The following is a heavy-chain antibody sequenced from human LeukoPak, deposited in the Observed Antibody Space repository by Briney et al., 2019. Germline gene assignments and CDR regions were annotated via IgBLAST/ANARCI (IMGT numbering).Heavy chain of an antibody. J-gene: IGHJ4*02. CDR3: TKSPVLLWFGELFDY. D-gene: IGHD3-10*01. Sequence: GGSLRLSCAASGFTFSNAWMSWVRQAPGKGLEWVGRIKSKTDGGTTDYAAPVKGRFTISRDDSKNTLYLQMNSLKTEDTAVYYCTKSPVLLWFGELFDYWGQGTLVTVSS. V-gene: IGHV3-15*01. CDR2: IKSKTDGGTT. CDR1: GFTFSNAW.